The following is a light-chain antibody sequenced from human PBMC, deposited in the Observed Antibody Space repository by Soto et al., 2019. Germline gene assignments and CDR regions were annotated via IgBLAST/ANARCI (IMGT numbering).Light chain of an antibody. CDR2: SAS. CDR3: QHYNAWPLT. J-gene: IGKJ4*01. V-gene: IGKV3-15*01. Sequence: EIVMTQSPATLSVSPGERATLSCRASQNVLMHLAWYQQKRGQAPRLLIYSASTRAPGIPPRFSGSGYGTEFTLPISSLQSEDFAVYYCQHYNAWPLTFGGGTKVEIK. CDR1: QNVLMH.